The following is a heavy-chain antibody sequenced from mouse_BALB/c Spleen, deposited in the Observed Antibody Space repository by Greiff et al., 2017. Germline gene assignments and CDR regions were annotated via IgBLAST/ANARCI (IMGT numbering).Heavy chain of an antibody. D-gene: IGHD1-1*01. CDR2: INPSTGYT. CDR3: AYYYGSSRYAMDY. V-gene: IGHV1-7*01. CDR1: GYTFTSYW. Sequence: VQLQESGAELAKPGASVKMSCKASGYTFTSYWMHWVKQRPGQGLEWIGYINPSTGYTEYNQKFKDKATLTADKSSSTAYMQLSSLTSEDSAVYYCAYYYGSSRYAMDYWGQGTSVTVSS. J-gene: IGHJ4*01.